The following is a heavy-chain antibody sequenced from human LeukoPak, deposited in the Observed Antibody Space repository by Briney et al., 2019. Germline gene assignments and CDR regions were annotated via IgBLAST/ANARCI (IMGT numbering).Heavy chain of an antibody. Sequence: PGGSLRLSCTGSGFTFGDYGMSWFRQAPGKGLEWVGYIRSKAYGGTTEYAASVKGRFTISRDDSNSIVDLQMSSLKTEDTAVYYCTRDPRCVAPIACDPFDIWGQGTVVTVSS. CDR1: GFTFGDYG. D-gene: IGHD5-24*01. CDR2: IRSKAYGGTT. J-gene: IGHJ3*02. V-gene: IGHV3-49*03. CDR3: TRDPRCVAPIACDPFDI.